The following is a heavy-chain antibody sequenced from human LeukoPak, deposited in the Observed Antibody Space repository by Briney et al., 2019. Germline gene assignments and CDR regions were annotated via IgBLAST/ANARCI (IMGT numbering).Heavy chain of an antibody. V-gene: IGHV3-30*03. Sequence: GGSLRLSCAASGFSFGSYSMNWVRQAPGKGLEWVAVISYDGSNKYYADSVKGRFTISRDNSKNTLYLQMNSLRAEDTAVYYCAMRIGDFWSGYFDYWGQGALVTVSS. D-gene: IGHD3-3*01. CDR1: GFSFGSYS. J-gene: IGHJ4*02. CDR2: ISYDGSNK. CDR3: AMRIGDFWSGYFDY.